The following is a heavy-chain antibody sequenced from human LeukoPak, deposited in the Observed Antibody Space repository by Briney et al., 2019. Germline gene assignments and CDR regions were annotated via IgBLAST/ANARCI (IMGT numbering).Heavy chain of an antibody. CDR2: INPNSGGT. CDR1: GYTFTGYY. CDR3: ARDLGDSSSNDAFDI. V-gene: IGHV1-2*02. J-gene: IGHJ3*02. D-gene: IGHD6-13*01. Sequence: GASVKVSCKASGYTFTGYYMHWVRQAPGQGLEWMGWINPNSGGTNYAQKFQGRVTMTRDTSISTAYMELSRLRSDDTAVYYCARDLGDSSSNDAFDIWGQGTMVTVSS.